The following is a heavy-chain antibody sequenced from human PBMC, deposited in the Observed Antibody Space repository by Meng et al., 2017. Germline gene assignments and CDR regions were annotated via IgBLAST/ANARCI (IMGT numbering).Heavy chain of an antibody. D-gene: IGHD3-10*01. CDR1: GYTFTGYY. CDR3: AGNLVADYYGSGSYYTFGGRPWYYFDY. Sequence: SVKVSCKASGYTFTGYYMHWVRQAPGQGLEWMGWINPNSGGTNYAQKFQGRVTMTRDTSISTAYMELSRLRSDDTAVYYCAGNLVADYYGSGSYYTFGGRPWYYFDYWGQGTLVTVSS. V-gene: IGHV1-2*02. J-gene: IGHJ4*02. CDR2: INPNSGGT.